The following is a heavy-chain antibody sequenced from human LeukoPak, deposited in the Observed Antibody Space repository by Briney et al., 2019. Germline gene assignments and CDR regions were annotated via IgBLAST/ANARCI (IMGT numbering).Heavy chain of an antibody. Sequence: GGSLRLSCAASGFTFGYAWMNWVRQAPGKGLEWDGRIKNKADGGTTDYAAPVKGRFSISRDDSKNTLYLQMNSLKIEDTGVYYCATPGGSDLYYYFGMDVWGQGTTVTVSS. CDR3: ATPGGSDLYYYFGMDV. CDR1: GFTFGYAW. J-gene: IGHJ6*02. D-gene: IGHD3-10*01. CDR2: IKNKADGGTT. V-gene: IGHV3-15*07.